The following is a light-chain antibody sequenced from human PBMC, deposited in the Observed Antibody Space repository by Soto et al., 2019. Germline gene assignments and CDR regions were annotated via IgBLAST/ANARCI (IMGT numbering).Light chain of an antibody. CDR3: LQNNSYPVT. V-gene: IGKV1-5*03. J-gene: IGKJ1*01. CDR1: QTISSW. Sequence: DIQMTQSPSTLSGSVGDRVTITCRASQTISSWLAWYQQKPGKAPKLLIYKASTLKSGVPSRFSGSGSGTEFTLTISSLQPDDFATYYCLQNNSYPVTFGQGTKVDIK. CDR2: KAS.